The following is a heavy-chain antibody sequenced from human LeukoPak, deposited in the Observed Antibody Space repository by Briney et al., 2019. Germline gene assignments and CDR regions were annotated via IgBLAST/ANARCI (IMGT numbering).Heavy chain of an antibody. CDR3: ARVGGYCSSTSCYGYYYYGMDV. Sequence: GSLRLSCAAPGFTFSSYGMHWVRQAPGKGLEWVAVIWYDGTNKYYADSVKGRFTISRDNSKNTLFLQMNSLRAEDTAVYYCARVGGYCSSTSCYGYYYYGMDVWGQGTTVTVSS. D-gene: IGHD2-2*01. CDR1: GFTFSSYG. CDR2: IWYDGTNK. J-gene: IGHJ6*02. V-gene: IGHV3-33*01.